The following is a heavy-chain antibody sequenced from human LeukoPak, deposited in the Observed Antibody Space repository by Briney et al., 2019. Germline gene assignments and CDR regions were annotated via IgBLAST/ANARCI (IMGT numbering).Heavy chain of an antibody. CDR1: GYTFTSYA. CDR2: INAGNGNT. D-gene: IGHD1-1*01. V-gene: IGHV1-3*01. J-gene: IGHJ6*02. CDR3: ASNWNDVRYYYYYGMDV. Sequence: GASVKVSCKASGYTFTSYAMHWVRQAPGQRLEWMGWINAGNGNTKYSQKFQGGVTITRDTSASTAYMELSSLRSEDTAVNYCASNWNDVRYYYYYGMDVWGQGTTVTVSS.